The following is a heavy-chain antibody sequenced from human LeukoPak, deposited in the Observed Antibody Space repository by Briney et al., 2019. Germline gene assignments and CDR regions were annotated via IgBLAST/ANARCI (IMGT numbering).Heavy chain of an antibody. CDR3: ARDISWFDP. CDR2: TSSSARP. J-gene: IGHJ5*02. V-gene: IGHV4-4*07. D-gene: IGHD3-3*02. CDR1: GGSICSFY. Sequence: PSETLSLTCTVSGGSICSFYWSWIRQPARQGLEWLGRTSSSARPNYNPSLKTRVTISVDKPKNQFSLTLTSVTAADTAVYYCARDISWFDPWGQGTLVTVSS.